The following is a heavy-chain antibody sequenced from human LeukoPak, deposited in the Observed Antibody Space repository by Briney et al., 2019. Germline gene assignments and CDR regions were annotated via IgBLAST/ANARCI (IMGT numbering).Heavy chain of an antibody. J-gene: IGHJ6*03. CDR3: ARDWGAAAVPHYYYYMDV. V-gene: IGHV3-21*01. CDR1: GFTFSSYS. Sequence: GGSLRLSCAASGFTFSSYSMNWVRQAPGKGLEWVSSISSSSSYIYYADSVKGRFTISRGNAKNSLYLQMNSLRAEDTAVYYCARDWGAAAVPHYYYYMDVWGKGTTVTVSS. CDR2: ISSSSSYI. D-gene: IGHD6-13*01.